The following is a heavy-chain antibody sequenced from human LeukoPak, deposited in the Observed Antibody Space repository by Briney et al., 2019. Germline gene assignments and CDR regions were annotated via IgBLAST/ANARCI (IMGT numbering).Heavy chain of an antibody. CDR2: ISGSGGST. J-gene: IGHJ4*02. CDR3: AKDRGIPLIVVVPDY. Sequence: PGGSLRLSCAASGFTFSTYAMSWVRQAPGKGLEWVSAISGSGGSTYYADSVKGRFTISRDNSKNTLHLQMNSLRAEDTAVYYCAKDRGIPLIVVVPDYWGQGTLVTVSS. CDR1: GFTFSTYA. V-gene: IGHV3-23*01. D-gene: IGHD3-22*01.